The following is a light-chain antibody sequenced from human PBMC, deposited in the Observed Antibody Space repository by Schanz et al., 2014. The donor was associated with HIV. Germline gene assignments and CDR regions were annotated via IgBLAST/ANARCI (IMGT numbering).Light chain of an antibody. CDR3: QSYDTSLSGSDVV. CDR1: SSNIGTHYD. Sequence: QSVLAQPPSVSGAPGQRVTISCTGSSSNIGTHYDVHWYQHLPGTAPKLLIYGDNNRPSGVPDRFFGSKSGTSASLAITGLQAEDEADYYCQSYDTSLSGSDVVFGGGTKLTVL. V-gene: IGLV1-40*01. CDR2: GDN. J-gene: IGLJ2*01.